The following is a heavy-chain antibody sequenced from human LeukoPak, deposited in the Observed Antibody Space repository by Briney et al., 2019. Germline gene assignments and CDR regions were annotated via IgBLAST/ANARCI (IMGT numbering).Heavy chain of an antibody. J-gene: IGHJ4*02. D-gene: IGHD3-10*01. CDR1: GFTFRNYA. V-gene: IGHV3-23*01. CDR3: AKAATFYYGSDL. Sequence: GGSLRLSCAASGFTFRNYAMNWVRQAPGEGLEWVSAISGSDGNTYYADSVKGRFTISRDDSKNTLYLQMNRLRAEDTALYYCAKAATFYYGSDLWGRGILVAVSS. CDR2: ISGSDGNT.